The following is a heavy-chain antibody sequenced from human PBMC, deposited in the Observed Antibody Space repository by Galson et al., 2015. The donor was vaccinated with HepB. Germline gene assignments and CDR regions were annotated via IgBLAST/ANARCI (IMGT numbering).Heavy chain of an antibody. CDR3: ARDETVKTLGYFDY. CDR2: ISAYNGNT. CDR1: GYTFTSYG. J-gene: IGHJ4*02. Sequence: SVKVSCKASGYTFTSYGISWVRQAPGQGLEWMGWISAYNGNTNYAQKLQGRVTMTTDTSTSTAYMELRSLRSDDTAVYYCARDETVKTLGYFDYWGQGTLVTVSS. D-gene: IGHD4-11*01. V-gene: IGHV1-18*01.